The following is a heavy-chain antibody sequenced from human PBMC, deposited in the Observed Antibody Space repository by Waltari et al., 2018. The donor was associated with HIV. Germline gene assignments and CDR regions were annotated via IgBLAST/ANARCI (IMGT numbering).Heavy chain of an antibody. J-gene: IGHJ4*02. D-gene: IGHD6-25*01. CDR2: IDTNGGIT. Sequence: EVQLVESGGGLVQPGGSLSLSWAASGFTLNNYWMDWVGQAPGKGRVWVSRIDTNGGITSYVDSVKVRFTISRDKAKNTLDLQMNTLRAEDTSVYYCVRGSSGWIGVDYWGQGVLVTVSS. CDR3: VRGSSGWIGVDY. CDR1: GFTLNNYW. V-gene: IGHV3-74*01.